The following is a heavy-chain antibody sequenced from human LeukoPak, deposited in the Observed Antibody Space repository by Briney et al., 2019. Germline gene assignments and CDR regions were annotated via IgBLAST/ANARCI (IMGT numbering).Heavy chain of an antibody. V-gene: IGHV3-21*01. Sequence: GGSLRLSCAASGFTFSTYSMNWVRQAPGKGLEWVSSISSSSSYIYYADSVKGRFTISRDNAKNSLYLQMNSLRAEDTAVYYCARDALAAGYRLEWYYFDYWGQGTLVTVSS. CDR3: ARDALAAGYRLEWYYFDY. J-gene: IGHJ4*02. D-gene: IGHD2-2*01. CDR2: ISSSSSYI. CDR1: GFTFSTYS.